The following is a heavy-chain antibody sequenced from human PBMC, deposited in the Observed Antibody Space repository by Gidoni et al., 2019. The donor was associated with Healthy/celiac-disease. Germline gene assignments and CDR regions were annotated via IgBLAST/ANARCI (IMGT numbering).Heavy chain of an antibody. D-gene: IGHD6-19*01. CDR1: VCSLSSYY. CDR2: IYYSGST. J-gene: IGHJ6*02. V-gene: IGHV4-59*08. CDR3: ATGYSSGWYSDYGMDV. Sequence: HVQLQESGPGLVKPSETLSLTCTVSVCSLSSYYWSWIRQPPGKGLEWIGYIYYSGSTNYNPSLKSRVTISVETSKNQFSLKLSSVTAADTAVYYCATGYSSGWYSDYGMDVWGQGTTVTVSS.